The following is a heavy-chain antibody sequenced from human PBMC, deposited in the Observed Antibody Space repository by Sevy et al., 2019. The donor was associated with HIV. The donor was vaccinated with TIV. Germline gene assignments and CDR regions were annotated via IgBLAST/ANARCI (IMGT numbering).Heavy chain of an antibody. CDR2: ISGSGGST. V-gene: IGHV3-23*01. J-gene: IGHJ6*03. Sequence: GGSLRLSYAASGFTFSSYAMSWVRQAPGKGLEWVSAISGSGGSTYYADSMKGRFTISRDNSKNTVSLQMNSLRVEDPALYYCAKDRGSSWSFNWFDPWGQGTLVTVSSGWTFCHCDYYYSYYMDVWGKGTTVTVSS. CDR1: GFTFSSYA. D-gene: IGHD6-13*01. CDR3: AKDRGSSWSFNWFDPWGQGTLVTVSSGWTFCHCDYYYSYYMDV.